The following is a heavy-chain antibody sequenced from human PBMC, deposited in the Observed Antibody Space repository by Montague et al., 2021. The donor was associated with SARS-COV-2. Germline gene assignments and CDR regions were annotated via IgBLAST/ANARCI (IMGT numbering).Heavy chain of an antibody. CDR3: AKVYLVTVVTPIVFPVDWYFDL. Sequence: SLRLSCAASGFTFSTYAMSWVRQAPGKGLEWVSTISGSGGSTYYADSVKGRFTISRDNSKNTLYLQMTSLRAEDTAVYYCAKVYLVTVVTPIVFPVDWYFDLWGRGTLVTVSS. CDR1: GFTFSTYA. CDR2: ISGSGGST. V-gene: IGHV3-23*01. J-gene: IGHJ2*01. D-gene: IGHD4-23*01.